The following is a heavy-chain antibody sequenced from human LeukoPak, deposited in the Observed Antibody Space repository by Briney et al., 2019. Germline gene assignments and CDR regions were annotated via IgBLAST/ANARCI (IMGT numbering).Heavy chain of an antibody. V-gene: IGHV4-59*01. J-gene: IGHJ5*02. CDR2: IYYSGST. CDR3: ARGGYDYVWGSYRINNWFDP. D-gene: IGHD3-16*01. Sequence: SETLFLTCTVSGGSISSYYWSWLRQPPGKGLEWVGYIYYSGSTNYNPSLKSRVTISVDTSKNQFSLKLSSVTAADTAVYYCARGGYDYVWGSYRINNWFDPWGQGTLVTVSS. CDR1: GGSISSYY.